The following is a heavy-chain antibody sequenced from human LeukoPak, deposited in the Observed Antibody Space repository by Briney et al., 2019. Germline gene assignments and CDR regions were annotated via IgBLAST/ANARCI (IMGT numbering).Heavy chain of an antibody. J-gene: IGHJ4*02. Sequence: SETLSLTCTASGGSISSSSYYWGWIRQPPGKGLEWVGSIYYSRSTYYNSSLKSRVTISVETSKNQFSLKLSSVPAADTAVYYCARDYQGGYGDKTVDYWGQGTLVTVSS. D-gene: IGHD5-18*01. CDR2: IYYSRST. CDR1: GGSISSSSYY. V-gene: IGHV4-39*07. CDR3: ARDYQGGYGDKTVDY.